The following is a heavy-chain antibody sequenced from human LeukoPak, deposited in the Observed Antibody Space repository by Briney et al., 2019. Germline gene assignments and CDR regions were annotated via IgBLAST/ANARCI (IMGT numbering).Heavy chain of an antibody. CDR1: GGTFRNYP. V-gene: IGHV1-69*13. Sequence: SVKVSCKASGGTFRNYPISWVRQAPGQGLEWMGGILPIFRMTNYAEKFQGRVTITADESTTTAYSELNGLRSEDTAVYYCAICSSTWSGDRPDSWGQGSLVTVSS. CDR3: AICSSTWSGDRPDS. CDR2: ILPIFRMT. D-gene: IGHD2-2*01. J-gene: IGHJ4*02.